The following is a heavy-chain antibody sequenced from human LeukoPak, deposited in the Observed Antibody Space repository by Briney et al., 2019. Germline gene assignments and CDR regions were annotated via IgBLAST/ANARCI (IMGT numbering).Heavy chain of an antibody. Sequence: GASVKVSCKVSGNTLTELSMHWVRQAPGKGLEWMGGFDPEDGEPIYAQKFQGRVTMTRNTSISTAYMELSSLRSEDTAVYYCARGRCSSTSCYIRFRKPRGGLIYWGQGTLVTVSS. J-gene: IGHJ4*02. CDR3: ARGRCSSTSCYIRFRKPRGGLIY. D-gene: IGHD2-2*02. V-gene: IGHV1-24*01. CDR1: GNTLTELS. CDR2: FDPEDGEP.